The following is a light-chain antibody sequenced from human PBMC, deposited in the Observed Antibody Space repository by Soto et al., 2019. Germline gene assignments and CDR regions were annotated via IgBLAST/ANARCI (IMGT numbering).Light chain of an antibody. V-gene: IGLV2-23*01. J-gene: IGLJ1*01. CDR3: CSYAGSSTFYV. CDR1: SSDVGSYNL. CDR2: EGS. Sequence: QSALTQPASVSGSPGQSITISCTGTSSDVGSYNLVSWYQQHPGKAPKLMIYEGSKRPSGVSNRFSGSKSGNTASLTISGLXXXXXXXYYCCSYAGSSTFYVFGTGTKL.